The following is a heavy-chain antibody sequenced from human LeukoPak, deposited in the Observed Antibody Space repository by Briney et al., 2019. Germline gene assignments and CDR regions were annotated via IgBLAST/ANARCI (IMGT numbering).Heavy chain of an antibody. D-gene: IGHD6-13*01. CDR1: GYTFTGYY. CDR3: ARDSYSSSWAPLDY. CDR2: INPNSGGT. J-gene: IGHJ4*02. Sequence: ASVKVSCKASGYTFTGYYMHWVRQAPGPGLEWMGRINPNSGGTNYAQKFQGRVTMTRDTSISTAYMELSRLRSDDTAVYYCARDSYSSSWAPLDYWGQGTLVTVSS. V-gene: IGHV1-2*06.